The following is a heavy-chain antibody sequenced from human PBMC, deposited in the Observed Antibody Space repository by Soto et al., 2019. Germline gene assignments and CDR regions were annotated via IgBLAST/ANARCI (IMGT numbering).Heavy chain of an antibody. CDR3: AKGSNMRVSSCINWFDL. J-gene: IGHJ5*02. CDR1: GFTFSSYA. Sequence: EVQLLESGGGLVQPGGSLRLSCAASGFTFSSYAMSWVRQAPGKGLAWVSAISGSGESTYYADSVKGRFTISRDNSKNTLYLQMNSLRAEDTALYYCAKGSNMRVSSCINWFDLWGQGTLVTVSS. D-gene: IGHD3-22*01. CDR2: ISGSGEST. V-gene: IGHV3-23*01.